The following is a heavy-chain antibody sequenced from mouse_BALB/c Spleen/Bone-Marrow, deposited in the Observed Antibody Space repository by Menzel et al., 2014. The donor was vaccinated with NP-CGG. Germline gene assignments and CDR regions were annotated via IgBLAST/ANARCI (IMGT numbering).Heavy chain of an antibody. Sequence: EVKLMESGGGLVQPGGSRKLSCAASGFTFSNFGMHWVRQAPEKGLEWVAYISSGSNTIYNADTVKGRFTISRDNPKNTLFLQMTSLRSEDTANYYCARGGSLPGGFAYWGQGTLVTVSA. J-gene: IGHJ3*01. V-gene: IGHV5-17*02. CDR3: ARGGSLPGGFAY. CDR2: ISSGSNTI. D-gene: IGHD6-2*01. CDR1: GFTFSNFG.